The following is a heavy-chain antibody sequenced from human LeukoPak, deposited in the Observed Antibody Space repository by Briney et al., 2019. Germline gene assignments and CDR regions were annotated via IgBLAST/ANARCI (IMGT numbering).Heavy chain of an antibody. Sequence: SETLSLTCTVSGGSINNYFWSWIRQPPGKGLEWIGYIYFTGSTSYNPSLKSRVTLSVDTSKNQFSLKLSSVAAADTAVYYCARCTSGTHFDYWGQGTLVTVSS. CDR1: GGSINNYF. CDR3: ARCTSGTHFDY. J-gene: IGHJ4*02. D-gene: IGHD2-8*01. CDR2: IYFTGST. V-gene: IGHV4-59*01.